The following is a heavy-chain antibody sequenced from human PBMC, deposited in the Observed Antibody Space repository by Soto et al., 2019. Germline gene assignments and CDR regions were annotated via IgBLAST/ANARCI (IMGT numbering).Heavy chain of an antibody. D-gene: IGHD7-27*01. Sequence: ASVKVSCKASGYTFTGYYMHWVRQAPGQGLEWMGWINPNSGGTNYAQKFQGWVTMTRDTSISTAYMELSRLRSDDTAVYYCARDPANWGGYFDYWGQGTLVTVSS. CDR3: ARDPANWGGYFDY. CDR2: INPNSGGT. V-gene: IGHV1-2*04. CDR1: GYTFTGYY. J-gene: IGHJ4*02.